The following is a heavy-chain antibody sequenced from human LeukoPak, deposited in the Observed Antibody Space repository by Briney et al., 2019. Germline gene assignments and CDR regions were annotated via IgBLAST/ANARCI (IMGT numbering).Heavy chain of an antibody. D-gene: IGHD2-15*01. Sequence: PGGSLRLSCAASGFTFSSYNMNWVRQAPGKGLEWVSSISTSSSYIYYADSVKGRFTISRDNAKKSLYLQMNSLRAEDTAVYYCARVVVAATGVDYWGQGTLVTVSS. CDR3: ARVVVAATGVDY. CDR2: ISTSSSYI. CDR1: GFTFSSYN. V-gene: IGHV3-21*01. J-gene: IGHJ4*02.